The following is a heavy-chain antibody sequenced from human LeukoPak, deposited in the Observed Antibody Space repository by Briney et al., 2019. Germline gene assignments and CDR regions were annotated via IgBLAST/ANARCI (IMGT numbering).Heavy chain of an antibody. CDR1: GGSFNGYY. CDR2: INHSGST. D-gene: IGHD6-13*01. Sequence: SETLSLTCAVYGGSFNGYYWSWIRQPPGKGLEWIGEINHSGSTDYNPSLKSRVTISVDTSKNQFSLKLSSVTAADTAVYYCAIAQVIAAALLDYWGQGTLVTVSS. V-gene: IGHV4-34*01. J-gene: IGHJ4*02. CDR3: AIAQVIAAALLDY.